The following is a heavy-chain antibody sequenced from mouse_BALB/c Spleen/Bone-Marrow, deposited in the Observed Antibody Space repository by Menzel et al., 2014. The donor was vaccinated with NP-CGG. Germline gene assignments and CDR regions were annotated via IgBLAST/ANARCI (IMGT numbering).Heavy chain of an antibody. CDR1: GFTFSDYY. J-gene: IGHJ4*01. D-gene: IGHD2-14*01. Sequence: EVQLVESGGGLVKPGGSPKLSCAASGFTFSDYYMYWVRRTPEKRLEWVATISDGGSYTSYLDSVKGRFTISRDNAKNNLYLQMSSLKSEDTAMYYCARTYRPFALDYWGQGTSVTVSS. CDR2: ISDGGSYT. CDR3: ARTYRPFALDY. V-gene: IGHV5-4*02.